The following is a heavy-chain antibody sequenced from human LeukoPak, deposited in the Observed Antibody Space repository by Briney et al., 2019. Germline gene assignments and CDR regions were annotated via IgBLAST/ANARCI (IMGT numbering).Heavy chain of an antibody. V-gene: IGHV3-30*18. CDR3: AKVLAVAAMDDAFDI. CDR1: GFKFSDYG. Sequence: GGSLRLSCVASGFKFSDYGMHWVRQAPGKGLEWVAVISYDGSNKYYADSVKGRFTISRDNSKNTLYLQMNSLRAEDTAVYYCAKVLAVAAMDDAFDIWGQGTMVTVSS. D-gene: IGHD6-19*01. CDR2: ISYDGSNK. J-gene: IGHJ3*02.